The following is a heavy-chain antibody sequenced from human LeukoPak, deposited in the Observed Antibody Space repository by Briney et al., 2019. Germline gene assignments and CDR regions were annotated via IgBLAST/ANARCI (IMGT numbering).Heavy chain of an antibody. J-gene: IGHJ3*02. V-gene: IGHV1-2*02. CDR3: ARGPRITIFGVVMANDAFNI. Sequence: ASVKVSCKASGYTFTDYFMNWVRQAPGQGLEWMGWINPKSGGTVYAQKFQGRVTMTRDTSSSTAYMELSRLRFDDTVVYYCARGPRITIFGVVMANDAFNIWGQGTMVTVSS. CDR1: GYTFTDYF. D-gene: IGHD3-3*01. CDR2: INPKSGGT.